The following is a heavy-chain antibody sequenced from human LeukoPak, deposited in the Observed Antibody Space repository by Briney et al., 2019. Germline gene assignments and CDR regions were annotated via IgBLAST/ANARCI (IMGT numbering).Heavy chain of an antibody. CDR3: AKDNYDILTGYYQDY. J-gene: IGHJ4*02. CDR2: ISGSGGST. Sequence: PGGSLRLSCAASGFTFSSYAMSWVRQAPGKGLEWVSAISGSGGSTYHADSVKGRFTISRDNSKNTLYLQMNSLRAEDTAVYYCAKDNYDILTGYYQDYWGQGTLVTVSS. V-gene: IGHV3-23*01. CDR1: GFTFSSYA. D-gene: IGHD3-9*01.